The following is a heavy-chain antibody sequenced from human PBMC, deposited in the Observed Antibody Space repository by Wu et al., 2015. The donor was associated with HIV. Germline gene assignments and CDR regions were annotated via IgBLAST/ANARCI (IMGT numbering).Heavy chain of an antibody. J-gene: IGHJ6*04. CDR2: INPNNGGT. D-gene: IGHD3-3*01. CDR1: GYTFTGDY. Sequence: QVQLVQSGAEVKKPGASMKVSCKASGYTFTGDYIHWVRQAPGQGLEWMGYINPNNGGTNYAQKFQGRVTMTRDTSINTTYVEVSRLRSDDTAVYYCARVTIFGVVPMDVWGRGTTVTVSS. V-gene: IGHV1-2*02. CDR3: ARVTIFGVVPMDV.